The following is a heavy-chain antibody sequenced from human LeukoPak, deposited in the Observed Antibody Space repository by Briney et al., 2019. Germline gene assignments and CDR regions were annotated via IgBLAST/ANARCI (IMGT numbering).Heavy chain of an antibody. J-gene: IGHJ4*02. CDR3: ARTKEMATISYFDS. CDR2: IDSSDSTI. Sequence: GGSLRLSCAASGFTFSSYEMNWVPQAPGKGLEWVSYIDSSDSTIHYADSVKGRFTISRDNAKNSLYLQMNSLRAEDTAVYYCARTKEMATISYFDSWGQGTLVTVSS. CDR1: GFTFSSYE. D-gene: IGHD5-24*01. V-gene: IGHV3-48*03.